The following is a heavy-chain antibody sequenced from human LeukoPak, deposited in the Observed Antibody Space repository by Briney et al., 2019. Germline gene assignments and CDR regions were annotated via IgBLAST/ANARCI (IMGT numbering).Heavy chain of an antibody. CDR3: ARDGSIGARRNDY. CDR2: ISAYNGNT. Sequence: ASVKVSCEASGGTFSSYAISWVRQAPGQGLEWMGWISAYNGNTNYAQKVQGRVTMTTDTSTSTAYMELRSLRSDDTAVYYCARDGSIGARRNDYWGQGTLVTVSS. CDR1: GGTFSSYA. V-gene: IGHV1-18*01. J-gene: IGHJ4*02. D-gene: IGHD6-6*01.